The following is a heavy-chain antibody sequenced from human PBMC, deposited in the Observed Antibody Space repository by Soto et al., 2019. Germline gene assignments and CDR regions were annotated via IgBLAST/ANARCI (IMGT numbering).Heavy chain of an antibody. CDR2: IIPIFGTA. V-gene: IGHV1-69*13. CDR1: GGTFSSYA. CDR3: ASRVDNYYDSRGYYYSAFDI. D-gene: IGHD3-22*01. J-gene: IGHJ3*02. Sequence: SVKVSCKASGGTFSSYAISWVRQAPGQGLEWMGGIIPIFGTANYAQKFQGRVTITADESTSTAYMELSSLRSEDTAVYYCASRVDNYYDSRGYYYSAFDICGQGTMVTV.